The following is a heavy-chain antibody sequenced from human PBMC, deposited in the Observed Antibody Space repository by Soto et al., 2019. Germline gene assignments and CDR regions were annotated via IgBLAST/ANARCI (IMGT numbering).Heavy chain of an antibody. Sequence: QVQLVQSGAEVKKPGSSVKVSCKASGGTFSSYAISWVRQAPGQGLEWMGGIIPIFGTANYAQKFQGRITISADESTSPAYMELSSLRSEDTAVYYGARNAPTYYDILTGSHCYYGMDVWGQGTTVTVSS. V-gene: IGHV1-69*12. CDR2: IIPIFGTA. D-gene: IGHD3-9*01. CDR1: GGTFSSYA. J-gene: IGHJ6*02. CDR3: ARNAPTYYDILTGSHCYYGMDV.